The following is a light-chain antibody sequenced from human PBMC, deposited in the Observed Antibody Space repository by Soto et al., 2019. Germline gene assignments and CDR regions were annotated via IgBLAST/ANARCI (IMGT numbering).Light chain of an antibody. CDR3: QSYDSCLSGYVV. CDR1: SSNIGAGYD. CDR2: GNS. V-gene: IGLV1-40*01. J-gene: IGLJ2*01. Sequence: QSVLTQPPSVSGAPGQGVTISCTGSSSNIGAGYDVHWYQQLPGTAPKLLIYGNSNRPSGVPDRFSGSKSGTSASLAITGLQAEDEADYYCQSYDSCLSGYVVLGGGTQLTVL.